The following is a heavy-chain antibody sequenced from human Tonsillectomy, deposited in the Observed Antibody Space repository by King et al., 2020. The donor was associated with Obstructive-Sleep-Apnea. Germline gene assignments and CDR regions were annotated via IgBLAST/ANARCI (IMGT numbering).Heavy chain of an antibody. V-gene: IGHV3-30*04. Sequence: VQLVESGGGVVQPRKSLRVSCAASGFTFSSNIMHWVRQAPGKGLEWVAVIASDGGQKFYADSVKGRFSVSRDNSKNTLYLQMNSLKPEDAAVYYCAREPGGDFDAFDIWGQGTMVAVSS. CDR2: IASDGGQK. J-gene: IGHJ3*02. CDR3: AREPGGDFDAFDI. CDR1: GFTFSSNI. D-gene: IGHD4-17*01.